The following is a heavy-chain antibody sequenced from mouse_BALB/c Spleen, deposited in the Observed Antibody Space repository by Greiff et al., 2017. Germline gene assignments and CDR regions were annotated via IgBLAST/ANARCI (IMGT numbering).Heavy chain of an antibody. Sequence: QVQLQQSGAELVRPGTSVKVSCKASGYAFTNYLIEWVKQRPGQGLEWIGVINPGSGGTNYNEKFKGKATLTADKSSSTAYMQLSSLTSDDSAVYFCARDLITTVVDYAMDYWGQGTSVTVSS. J-gene: IGHJ4*01. V-gene: IGHV1-54*03. CDR3: ARDLITTVVDYAMDY. CDR1: GYAFTNYL. CDR2: INPGSGGT. D-gene: IGHD1-1*01.